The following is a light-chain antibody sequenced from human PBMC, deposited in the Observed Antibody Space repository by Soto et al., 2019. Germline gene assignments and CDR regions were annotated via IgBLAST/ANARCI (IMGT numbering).Light chain of an antibody. J-gene: IGKJ4*01. V-gene: IGKV3-15*01. CDR3: QQYIRWPLT. CDR2: GAS. CDR1: QSVSSN. Sequence: EIVMTQSPATLSVSQGERATLSCRASQSVSSNLAWYQQKPGQAPSLLIYGASTRATGTPARFSGSGSGTEFTLTISSLQSEDFAVYYCQQYIRWPLTFGGGTNVDI.